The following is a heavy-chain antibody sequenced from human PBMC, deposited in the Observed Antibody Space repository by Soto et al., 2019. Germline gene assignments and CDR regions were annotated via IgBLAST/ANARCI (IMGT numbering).Heavy chain of an antibody. CDR3: AKDAARDAFDI. V-gene: IGHV3-9*01. J-gene: IGHJ3*02. CDR2: ISWNSGSI. CDR1: GFTFDDYA. D-gene: IGHD6-6*01. Sequence: GGSLRLSCAASGFTFDDYAMHWVRQAPGKGLEWVSVISWNSGSIGYADSVKGRFTISRDNAKNSLYLQMNSLRAEDPALYYCAKDAARDAFDIWGQGTMVTVSS.